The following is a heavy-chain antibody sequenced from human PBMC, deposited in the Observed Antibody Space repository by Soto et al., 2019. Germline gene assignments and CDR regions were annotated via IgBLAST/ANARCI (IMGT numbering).Heavy chain of an antibody. CDR2: INPSGGST. J-gene: IGHJ6*02. D-gene: IGHD2-2*02. CDR1: GYTFTSYY. V-gene: IGHV1-46*01. Sequence: ASVKVSCKASGYTFTSYYMHWVRQAPGQGLEWMGIINPSGGSTSYAQKFQGRVTMTRDTSTSTVYMELSNLRSEDTAVYYCARDRLGPSGYCSSTSCYSGGMDVWGQGTTVTVSS. CDR3: ARDRLGPSGYCSSTSCYSGGMDV.